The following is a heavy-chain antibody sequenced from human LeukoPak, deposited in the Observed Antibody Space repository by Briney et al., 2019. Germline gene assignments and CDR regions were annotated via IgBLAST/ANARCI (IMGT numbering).Heavy chain of an antibody. Sequence: GASVKVSCKASGYSFTSYYLHWVRQAPGQGLDWMGWINPNSGGTKYAQKFQDRVTMTRDTSISTAYMELSRLRSDDTAVFYCAIGSGFDYWGQGALVTFSS. CDR2: INPNSGGT. CDR1: GYSFTSYY. J-gene: IGHJ4*02. CDR3: AIGSGFDY. D-gene: IGHD2-15*01. V-gene: IGHV1-2*02.